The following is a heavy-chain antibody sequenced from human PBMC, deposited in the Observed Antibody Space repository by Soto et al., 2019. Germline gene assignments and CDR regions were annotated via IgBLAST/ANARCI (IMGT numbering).Heavy chain of an antibody. Sequence: GGSLRLSCAASGFTFSSYAMHWVRQAPGKGLEWVAVISYDGSNKYYADSVKGRFTISRDNSKNTLYLQMNSLRAEDTAVYYCARDVPHCSNGVCYYFDYWGQGTLVTVSS. V-gene: IGHV3-30-3*01. CDR2: ISYDGSNK. CDR3: ARDVPHCSNGVCYYFDY. D-gene: IGHD2-8*01. J-gene: IGHJ4*02. CDR1: GFTFSSYA.